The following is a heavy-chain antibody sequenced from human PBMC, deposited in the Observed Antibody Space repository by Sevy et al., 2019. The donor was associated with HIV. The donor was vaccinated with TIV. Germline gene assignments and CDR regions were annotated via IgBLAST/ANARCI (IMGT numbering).Heavy chain of an antibody. J-gene: IGHJ4*02. V-gene: IGHV1-2*02. CDR1: GYSFTAYY. Sequence: ASVKVSCKTSGYSFTAYYMHWVRQAPGQGLEWMGWINPNSDDTNYAQNFQGRVTMTSDASTSTANLELSRLRYDDTAMYYCAKDPQLFDSSGYLGYWGQGTLVTVSS. CDR2: INPNSDDT. CDR3: AKDPQLFDSSGYLGY. D-gene: IGHD3-22*01.